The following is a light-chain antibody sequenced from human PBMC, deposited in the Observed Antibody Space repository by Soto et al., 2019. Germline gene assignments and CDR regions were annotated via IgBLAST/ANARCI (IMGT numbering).Light chain of an antibody. Sequence: QSVLTQPASVSGSPGQSITISCTGTSSDIGNYDFVSWYQQVPGTAPKAMIYEVSSRPSGVSNRFSGSKSGNTASLTISGLQAEDEAYYYCSPYTTRTSFILFGGGTKVTVL. CDR3: SPYTTRTSFIL. V-gene: IGLV2-14*01. CDR2: EVS. CDR1: SSDIGNYDF. J-gene: IGLJ2*01.